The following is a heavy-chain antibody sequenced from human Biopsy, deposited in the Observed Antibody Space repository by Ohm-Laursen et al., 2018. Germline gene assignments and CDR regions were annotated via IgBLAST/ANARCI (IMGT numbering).Heavy chain of an antibody. D-gene: IGHD4-11*01. CDR2: IYYSVMT. Sequence: SETLSLTCTVSGDSVPKYYWSWIRQPPGKGLGWIGHIYYSVMTNYNPSLQSRVSISVDTSRNQVSLTLSSVTAADTAVYYCARDSGILNYGNFKYYHYYGMDVWGQGTKVTVSS. CDR1: GDSVPKYY. CDR3: ARDSGILNYGNFKYYHYYGMDV. V-gene: IGHV4-59*02. J-gene: IGHJ6*02.